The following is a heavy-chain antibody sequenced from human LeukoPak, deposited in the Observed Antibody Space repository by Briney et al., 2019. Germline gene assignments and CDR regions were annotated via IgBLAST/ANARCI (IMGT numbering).Heavy chain of an antibody. CDR2: IYYSGST. CDR3: ARSDGAAAGSTFDY. CDR1: GGSISSYY. V-gene: IGHV4-59*08. D-gene: IGHD6-13*01. J-gene: IGHJ4*02. Sequence: SETLSLTCTVSGGSISSYYWSWIRQPPGKELEGIGYIYYSGSTNYNPSLKSRVTISVGTSKNQFSLKLSSVTAADTAVYYCARSDGAAAGSTFDYWGQGTLVTVSS.